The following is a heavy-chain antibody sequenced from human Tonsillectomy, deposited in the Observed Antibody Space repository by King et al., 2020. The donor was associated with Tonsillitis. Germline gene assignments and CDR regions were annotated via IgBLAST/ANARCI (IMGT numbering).Heavy chain of an antibody. J-gene: IGHJ4*02. Sequence: VQLVESGGGVVQPGRSLRLSCAASGFTFSNYDMYWVRQAPGKGLEWVAVISSDGNNQYYADSVKGRFTISRDNSKNTLYLQMNSLRAEDTAVYYCAKAPDRSAYLSGHPHIYTLTTIDYGGQGTLVTVSS. CDR3: AKAPDRSAYLSGHPHIYTLTTIDY. CDR2: ISSDGNNQ. CDR1: GFTFSNYD. D-gene: IGHD3-22*01. V-gene: IGHV3-30*18.